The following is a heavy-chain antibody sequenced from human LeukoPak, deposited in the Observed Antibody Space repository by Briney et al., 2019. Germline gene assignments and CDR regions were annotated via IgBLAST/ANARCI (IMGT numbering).Heavy chain of an antibody. V-gene: IGHV4-61*02. J-gene: IGHJ3*02. CDR2: IYTSGST. CDR1: GGSISSGSYY. D-gene: IGHD5-12*01. CDR3: ARDRSGYMGDAFDI. Sequence: SQTLSLTCTVSGGSISSGSYYWSWIRQPAGKGLEWIGRIYTSGSTNYNPSLKSRVTISVDTSKNQFSLKLSSVTAADTAVYYCARDRSGYMGDAFDIWGQGTMVTVSS.